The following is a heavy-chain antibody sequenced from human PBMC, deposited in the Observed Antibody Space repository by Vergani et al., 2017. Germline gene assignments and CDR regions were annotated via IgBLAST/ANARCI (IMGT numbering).Heavy chain of an antibody. V-gene: IGHV3-30*02. J-gene: IGHJ4*02. CDR3: AKEGGGYCSGGTCYPEY. CDR2: IRSDGSMR. D-gene: IGHD2-15*01. Sequence: QVQLVESGGGVVQPGGSLRLSCAASGFTFNSYGMHWVRQAPGKGLEWVASIRSDGSMRYYGDSMEGPFTISRDNSKNTLYLQMKSLRPEDTAVYYCAKEGGGYCSGGTCYPEYWGQGTLVSVSS. CDR1: GFTFNSYG.